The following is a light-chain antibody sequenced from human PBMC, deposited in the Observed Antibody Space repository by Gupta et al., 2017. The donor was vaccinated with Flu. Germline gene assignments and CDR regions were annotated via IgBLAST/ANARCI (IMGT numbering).Light chain of an antibody. Sequence: DVHMTPAPSSLSASVGDRPTITCRASQDIRHDLGWYQQIPGKDPTRLIYAASTLQSGVPSRFSGSGSGTEFTLTISSLQPDDFATYYCLQHKSFPPTFGGGTKVEIK. CDR1: QDIRHD. J-gene: IGKJ4*01. CDR2: AAS. CDR3: LQHKSFPPT. V-gene: IGKV1-17*01.